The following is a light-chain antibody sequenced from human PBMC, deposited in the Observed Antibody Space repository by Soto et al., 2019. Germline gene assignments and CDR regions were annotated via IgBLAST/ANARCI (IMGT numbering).Light chain of an antibody. CDR3: QHYGNSPPSVT. CDR2: GAS. CDR1: QSVSSSY. J-gene: IGKJ3*01. Sequence: EIVLTQSPGTLSLSPGERATLSCRASQSVSSSYLAWYQQKPGQAPRLLIYGASSRATGIPDRFSGSGSGTDFNLTISRLEPEDFAVYYCQHYGNSPPSVTFGPGTKVDIK. V-gene: IGKV3-20*01.